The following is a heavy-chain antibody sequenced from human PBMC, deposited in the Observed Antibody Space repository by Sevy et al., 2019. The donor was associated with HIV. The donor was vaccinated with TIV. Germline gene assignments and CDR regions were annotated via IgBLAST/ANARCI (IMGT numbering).Heavy chain of an antibody. J-gene: IGHJ6*02. D-gene: IGHD6-19*01. CDR2: MNPNSGNT. Sequence: ASVKVSCKASGYTYTSYDINWVRRATRQGLEWMGWMNPNSGNTGYAQKFQGRVTMTRNTSISTAYMELSSLRSEDTAVYYCAVKSSGYYYYGMDVWGQGTTVTVSS. CDR1: GYTYTSYD. CDR3: AVKSSGYYYYGMDV. V-gene: IGHV1-8*01.